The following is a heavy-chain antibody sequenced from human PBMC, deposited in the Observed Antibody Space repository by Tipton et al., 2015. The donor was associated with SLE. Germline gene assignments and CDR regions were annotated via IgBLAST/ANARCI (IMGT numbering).Heavy chain of an antibody. V-gene: IGHV4-61*02. D-gene: IGHD1-1*01. CDR3: ARVQRGPRSFDL. Sequence: TLSLTCTVSGGSISRGSYYWSWIRQPAGKGLEWIGRLYATGSTYYNPSLKSRVTLSIDTSKNQFSLELTSLTAADTAVYFCARVQRGPRSFDLWGRGTLVTVSS. CDR1: GGSISRGSYY. CDR2: LYATGST. J-gene: IGHJ2*01.